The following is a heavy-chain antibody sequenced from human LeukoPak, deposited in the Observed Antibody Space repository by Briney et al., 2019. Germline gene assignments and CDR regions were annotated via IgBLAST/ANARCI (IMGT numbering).Heavy chain of an antibody. CDR1: GGSISSSSYY. CDR3: ASLLRYFDLGPQQG. J-gene: IGHJ4*02. CDR2: INHSGST. Sequence: PSETLSLTCTVSGGSISSSSYYWGWIRQPPGKGLEWIGEINHSGSTNYNPSLKSRVTISVDTSKNQFSLKLSSVTAADTAVYYCASLLRYFDLGPQQGWGQGTLVTVSS. D-gene: IGHD3-9*01. V-gene: IGHV4-39*07.